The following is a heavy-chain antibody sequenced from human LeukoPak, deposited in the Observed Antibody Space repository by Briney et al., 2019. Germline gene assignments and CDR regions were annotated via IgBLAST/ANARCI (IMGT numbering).Heavy chain of an antibody. V-gene: IGHV3-30*04. CDR2: ISYDESNK. Sequence: GGSLRLSCAASGFTFSSYAMHWVRQAPGKGLEWVAIISYDESNKFYADSVKGRFTISRDSSKNTLYLQMNSLRAEDTAVYYCAKDYYDGSGYYSTGFFDIWGQGTMVTVSS. CDR1: GFTFSSYA. CDR3: AKDYYDGSGYYSTGFFDI. D-gene: IGHD3-22*01. J-gene: IGHJ3*02.